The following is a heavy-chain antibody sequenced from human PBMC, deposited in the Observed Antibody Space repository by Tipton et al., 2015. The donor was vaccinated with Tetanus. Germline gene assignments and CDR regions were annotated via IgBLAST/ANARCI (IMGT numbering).Heavy chain of an antibody. V-gene: IGHV1-18*01. CDR1: GNTFKSHG. J-gene: IGHJ4*02. CDR3: ARDRAYSSGWSTQNDF. Sequence: QSGPEVKKPGASVKVSCKASGNTFKSHGITWVRQAPGQGLEWMGWISAYNGNTNYAQKLQGRVTMTTDTSTSTAYMELRSLRSDDTAVYYCARDRAYSSGWSTQNDFWGQGTLVTVSS. CDR2: ISAYNGNT. D-gene: IGHD6-19*01.